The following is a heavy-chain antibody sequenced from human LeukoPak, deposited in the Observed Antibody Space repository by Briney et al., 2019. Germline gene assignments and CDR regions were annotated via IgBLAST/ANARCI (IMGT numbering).Heavy chain of an antibody. D-gene: IGHD3-22*01. Sequence: SETLSLTCAVSGGSISSGGYSWSWIRQPPGKGLEWIGYIYYSGSTYYNPSLKSRVTISVDTSKNQFSLKLSSVTAADTAVYYCAREGHYYDSRNAFDIWGRGTMVTVSS. J-gene: IGHJ3*02. CDR1: GGSISSGGYS. CDR2: IYYSGST. V-gene: IGHV4-30-4*07. CDR3: AREGHYYDSRNAFDI.